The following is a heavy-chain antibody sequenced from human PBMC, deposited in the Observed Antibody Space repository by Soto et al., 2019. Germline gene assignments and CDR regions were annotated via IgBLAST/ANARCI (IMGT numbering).Heavy chain of an antibody. J-gene: IGHJ4*02. CDR1: GDSISSSNW. D-gene: IGHD3-3*01. CDR2: IYHSGST. CDR3: ARRGTDFWNGVSTLDY. V-gene: IGHV4-4*02. Sequence: QVQLQESGPGLVKPSGTLSLTCDVSGDSISSSNWWSWVRQPPGKGLEWIGEIYHSGSTYYNPSLESRLTISLDKSKNQFSLNLTSVTAADTAMYYCARRGTDFWNGVSTLDYWGQGTLVTVSS.